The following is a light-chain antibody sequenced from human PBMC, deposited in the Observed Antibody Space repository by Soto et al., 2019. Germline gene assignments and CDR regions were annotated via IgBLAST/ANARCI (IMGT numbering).Light chain of an antibody. CDR1: QSVSSY. CDR3: QQRSNWPPYT. Sequence: EIVLTQSPATLSLSPGERATLSCRASQSVSSYLAWYQQKPGQAPRLLIYDASNRATGIPARFRGSGSGTDFPLTISSLEPEDFAVYYCQQRSNWPPYTFGQGTKLEIK. V-gene: IGKV3-11*01. J-gene: IGKJ2*01. CDR2: DAS.